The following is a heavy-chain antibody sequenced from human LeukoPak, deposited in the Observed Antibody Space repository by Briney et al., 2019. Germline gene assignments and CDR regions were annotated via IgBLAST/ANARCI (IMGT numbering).Heavy chain of an antibody. CDR3: AKQFRRVILYDY. V-gene: IGHV3-23*01. J-gene: IGHJ4*02. CDR2: ISGSGGST. CDR1: GFTFSSYG. D-gene: IGHD3-16*01. Sequence: GGSLRLSCAASGFTFSSYGMSWVRQAPGKGLEWVSAISGSGGSTYYADSVKGRFTISRDNSKNTLYLQMNSLRAEDTAVYYCAKQFRRVILYDYWGQGTLVTVSS.